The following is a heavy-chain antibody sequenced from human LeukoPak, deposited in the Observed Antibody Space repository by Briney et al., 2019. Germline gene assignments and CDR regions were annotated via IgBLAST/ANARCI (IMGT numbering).Heavy chain of an antibody. CDR1: GFAFSSYA. Sequence: GGSLRLSCAASGFAFSSYAMSWVRQAPGKGLEWVSAISGSGGSTYYADSVKGRFTISRDNSKNTLYLQMNSLRAEDTAVYYCAKGETYYYGSGSLEWDWGQGTLVTVSS. V-gene: IGHV3-23*01. D-gene: IGHD3-10*01. CDR3: AKGETYYYGSGSLEWD. CDR2: ISGSGGST. J-gene: IGHJ4*02.